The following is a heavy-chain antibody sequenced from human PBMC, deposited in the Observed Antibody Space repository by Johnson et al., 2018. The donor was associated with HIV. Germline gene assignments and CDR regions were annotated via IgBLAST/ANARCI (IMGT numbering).Heavy chain of an antibody. CDR3: AREMAATNAWALDI. D-gene: IGHD5-24*01. CDR2: ISWDGNST. Sequence: QLVESGGVMVQPGGSLRLSCAVSGFAFDDYAMHWVRQAPGKGLEWVSLISWDGNSTYYGDSVKGRFTISRDNSKNTLYLQMNSLRAEDTAVYYCAREMAATNAWALDIWGQGTMVTVSS. J-gene: IGHJ3*02. CDR1: GFAFDDYA. V-gene: IGHV3-43D*03.